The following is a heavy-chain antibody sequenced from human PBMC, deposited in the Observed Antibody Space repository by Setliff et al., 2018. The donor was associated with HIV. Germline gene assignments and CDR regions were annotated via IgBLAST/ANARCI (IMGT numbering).Heavy chain of an antibody. CDR2: LIPVLGEP. CDR3: TRGALYGLFAF. CDR1: XNTLRNNA. V-gene: IGHV1-69*11. Sequence: SVKVSCKASXNTLRNNAIGWVRQAPGQGLEWMGSLIPVLGEPHYAQSFQGXVTISADESTNTAHMELRSLTSEDTAAYYCTRGALYGLFAFWGPGTRXXVSS. J-gene: IGHJ1*01. D-gene: IGHD3-10*01.